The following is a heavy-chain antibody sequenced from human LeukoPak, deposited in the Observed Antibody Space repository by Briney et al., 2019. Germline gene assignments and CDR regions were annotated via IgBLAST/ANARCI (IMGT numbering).Heavy chain of an antibody. D-gene: IGHD4-23*01. CDR1: VGSITSSSYY. CDR2: IYYSGST. Sequence: SETLSLTCTVSVGSITSSSYYWGWARQPPGRGLGWVGSIYYSGSTYYNPSLKSRVTISVDTSKNQFSLKLSSVTAADTAVYYCARGRYGGNSGGDAFDIWGQGTMVTVSS. CDR3: ARGRYGGNSGGDAFDI. V-gene: IGHV4-39*07. J-gene: IGHJ3*02.